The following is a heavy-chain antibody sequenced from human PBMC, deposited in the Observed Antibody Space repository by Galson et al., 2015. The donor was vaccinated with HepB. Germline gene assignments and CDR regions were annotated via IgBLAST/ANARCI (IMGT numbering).Heavy chain of an antibody. V-gene: IGHV3-11*06. Sequence: SLRLSCAASGFTFSDYYMSWIRQAPGKGLEWVSYISGISDYTIYADSVKGRFTISRDNSKNSLYLQMNSLRAEDTAVYYCARVGAMAAAGTVDYWGQGTLVTVSS. J-gene: IGHJ4*02. CDR2: ISGISDYT. CDR3: ARVGAMAAAGTVDY. CDR1: GFTFSDYY. D-gene: IGHD6-13*01.